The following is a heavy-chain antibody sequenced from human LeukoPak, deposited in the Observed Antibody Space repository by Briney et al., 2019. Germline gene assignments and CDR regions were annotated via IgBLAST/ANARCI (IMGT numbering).Heavy chain of an antibody. CDR3: ARGNIVVVVAADGMDV. CDR2: ITSNGGST. D-gene: IGHD2-15*01. CDR1: GFTFSSYA. J-gene: IGHJ6*02. Sequence: PGGSLRLSCAASGFTFSSYAMHWVRQAPGKGLEYVSAITSNGGSTYYANSVKGRFTISRDNSKNTLYLRMGSLRAEDMAAYYCARGNIVVVVAADGMDVWGQGTTVTVSS. V-gene: IGHV3-64*01.